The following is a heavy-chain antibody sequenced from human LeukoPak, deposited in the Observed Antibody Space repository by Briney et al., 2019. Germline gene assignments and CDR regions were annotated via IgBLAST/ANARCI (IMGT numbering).Heavy chain of an antibody. CDR2: IYSGGST. CDR1: GFTVSSNY. Sequence: GGSLRLSCAASGFTVSSNYMSWVRQAPGKGLEWVSVIYSGGSTYFADSVKGRFTISRDNSKNTLYLQRNSLRAEDTAVYYCASPSEYYDSSGYYSWAFDIGGQGTMVTVSS. V-gene: IGHV3-53*01. D-gene: IGHD3-22*01. CDR3: ASPSEYYDSSGYYSWAFDI. J-gene: IGHJ3*02.